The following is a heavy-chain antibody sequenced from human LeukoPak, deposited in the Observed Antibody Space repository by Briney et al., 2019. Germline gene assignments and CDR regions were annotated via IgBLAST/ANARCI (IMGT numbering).Heavy chain of an antibody. D-gene: IGHD3-22*01. V-gene: IGHV4-39*01. J-gene: IGHJ4*02. CDR1: GGSISSSSYY. Sequence: SETLSLTCTVSGGSISSSSYYWGWLRQPPGKGLEWIGSIYYSGSTYYNPSLKSRDTISVDTSKNQFSLKLSSVTAADTAVYYCARKGRHYYDSSGYFLWGQGTLVTVSS. CDR2: IYYSGST. CDR3: ARKGRHYYDSSGYFL.